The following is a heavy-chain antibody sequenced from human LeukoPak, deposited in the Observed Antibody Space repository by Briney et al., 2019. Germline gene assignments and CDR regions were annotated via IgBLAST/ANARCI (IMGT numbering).Heavy chain of an antibody. J-gene: IGHJ4*02. CDR1: GYTFTSYG. CDR3: ARVEGDSGYELIDY. Sequence: ASVKVSCKASGYTFTSYGISWVRQAPGQGLEWMGWINPNSGGTNYAQKFQGRVTMTRDTSISTAYMELYSLRSDDTAVYYCARVEGDSGYELIDYWGQGTLVTVSS. CDR2: INPNSGGT. D-gene: IGHD5-12*01. V-gene: IGHV1-2*02.